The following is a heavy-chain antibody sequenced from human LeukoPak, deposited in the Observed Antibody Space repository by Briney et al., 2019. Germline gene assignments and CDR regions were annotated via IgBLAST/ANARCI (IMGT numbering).Heavy chain of an antibody. D-gene: IGHD4-23*01. CDR2: ISRSGDTI. J-gene: IGHJ4*02. V-gene: IGHV3-48*03. Sequence: GGSLRLSCAGSGFTFSNYVMNWVRQAPGKGLEWVSYISRSGDTIYFADSVKGRFTISRDNAKNSLYLQMSSLRAEDTAVYYCARGNYGGNSGIDYWGQGTLVTVSS. CDR1: GFTFSNYV. CDR3: ARGNYGGNSGIDY.